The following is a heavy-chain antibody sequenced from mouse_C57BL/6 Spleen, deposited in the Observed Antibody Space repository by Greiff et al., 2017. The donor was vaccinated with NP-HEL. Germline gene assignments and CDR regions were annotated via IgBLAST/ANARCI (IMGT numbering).Heavy chain of an antibody. CDR3: ARPNWDSYYAMDY. Sequence: DVHLVESGGGLVKPGGSLKLSCAASGFTFSDYGMHWVRQAPEKGLEWVAYISSGSSTIYYADTVKGRFTISRDNAKNTLFLQMTSLRSEDTAMYYCARPNWDSYYAMDYWGQGTSVTVSS. J-gene: IGHJ4*01. CDR1: GFTFSDYG. CDR2: ISSGSSTI. V-gene: IGHV5-17*01. D-gene: IGHD4-1*01.